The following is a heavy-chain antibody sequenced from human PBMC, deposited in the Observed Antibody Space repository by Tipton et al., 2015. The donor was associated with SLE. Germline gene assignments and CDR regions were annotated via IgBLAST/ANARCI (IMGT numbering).Heavy chain of an antibody. CDR3: ARRSLLAVPK. CDR2: IYDNGNT. CDR1: GDSISSSGYY. Sequence: TLSLTCTVSGDSISSSGYYWVWIRQPPGKGLEWVGSIYDNGNTYYNPSLKSRATISADTSKILFSLKLSSVTAADMAVYYCARRSLLAVPKWGQGTLVTVSS. D-gene: IGHD6-19*01. V-gene: IGHV4-39*02. J-gene: IGHJ4*02.